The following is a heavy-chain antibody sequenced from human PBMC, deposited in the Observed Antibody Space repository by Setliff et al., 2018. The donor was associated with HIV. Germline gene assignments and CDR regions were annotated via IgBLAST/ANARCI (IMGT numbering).Heavy chain of an antibody. CDR2: INWNSDFI. D-gene: IGHD6-19*01. Sequence: GGSLRLSCAASGFTFNYHIMYWVRQVPGKGLEWVSTINWNSDFIAYADSVKGRFTVARDNANSSLYLQMNSLRPEDSALYYCVREGSVAGRYYYYMSLWGKGTTGTVSS. CDR1: GFTFNYHI. V-gene: IGHV3-9*01. J-gene: IGHJ6*03. CDR3: VREGSVAGRYYYYMSL.